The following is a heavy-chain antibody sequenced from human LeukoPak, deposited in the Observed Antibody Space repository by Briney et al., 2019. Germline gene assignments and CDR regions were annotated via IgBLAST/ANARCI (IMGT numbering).Heavy chain of an antibody. CDR3: AKDSGEGATSSPYGDFDC. J-gene: IGHJ4*02. CDR2: ISGSGGSA. Sequence: PGGSLRLSCAASGFTFSSYAMSWVRQAPGKGLEWVSAISGSGGSAYYADSVKGRFTISRDNSKNTLYLQMNSLRAEDTAVYYCAKDSGEGATSSPYGDFDCWGQGTLVTVSS. V-gene: IGHV3-23*01. D-gene: IGHD4-17*01. CDR1: GFTFSSYA.